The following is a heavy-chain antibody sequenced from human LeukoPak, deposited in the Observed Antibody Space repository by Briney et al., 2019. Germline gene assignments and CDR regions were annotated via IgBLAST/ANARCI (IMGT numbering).Heavy chain of an antibody. CDR3: ARDLFFRDSSGYYLGLVGYYYGMDV. D-gene: IGHD3-22*01. CDR2: IYYSGST. Sequence: SQTLSLTCTVSGGSISSGDYYWSWIRQPPGKGLEWIGSIYYSGSTYYNPSLKSRVTISVDTSKNQFSLKLSSVTAADTAVYYCARDLFFRDSSGYYLGLVGYYYGMDVWGQGTTVTVSS. V-gene: IGHV4-39*07. CDR1: GGSISSGDYY. J-gene: IGHJ6*02.